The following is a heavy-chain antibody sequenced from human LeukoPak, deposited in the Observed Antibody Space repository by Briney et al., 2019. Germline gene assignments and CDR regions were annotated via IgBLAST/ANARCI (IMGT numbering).Heavy chain of an antibody. D-gene: IGHD2-8*01. V-gene: IGHV3-11*01. Sequence: GGSLRLSCAASGFTFSDFYMSWLRQTPGKGLEWVSYISTTGTTVDYADSAKGRFTISRDNAKGSLYLQMNNLGADDTAVYYCAKGHTYGMIWGQGTLVTVSS. CDR2: ISTTGTTV. CDR1: GFTFSDFY. J-gene: IGHJ4*02. CDR3: AKGHTYGMI.